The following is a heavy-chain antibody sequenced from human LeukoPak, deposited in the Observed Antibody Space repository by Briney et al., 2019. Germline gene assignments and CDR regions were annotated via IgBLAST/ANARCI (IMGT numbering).Heavy chain of an antibody. CDR2: ISSSSSYI. J-gene: IGHJ6*02. D-gene: IGHD2-15*01. CDR1: GFTFSSYS. CDR3: ARLYCSGGSCYSSPAYGMDV. Sequence: GGSLRLSCAASGFTFSSYSMNWVRQAPGKGLEWVSSISSSSSYIYYADSVKGRFTISRDNAKNSLYLQMNSLRAEDTAVYYCARLYCSGGSCYSSPAYGMDVWGQGTTVTVSS. V-gene: IGHV3-21*01.